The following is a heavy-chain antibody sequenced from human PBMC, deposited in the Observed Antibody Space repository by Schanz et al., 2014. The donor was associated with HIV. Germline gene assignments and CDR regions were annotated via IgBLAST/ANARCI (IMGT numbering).Heavy chain of an antibody. CDR1: GFTFNNYA. Sequence: EVQLVESGGVVVQPGGSLRISCAASGFTFNNYAMTWVRQAPGKGLEWVSSISESGGRSYYADSVNGRFTISRDNSKNTLYLQMTTLRTEDTAVYYCAKPEYDSSGNSQSHFDYWGQGTLVTVSS. D-gene: IGHD3-22*01. CDR3: AKPEYDSSGNSQSHFDY. J-gene: IGHJ4*02. CDR2: ISESGGRS. V-gene: IGHV3-23*04.